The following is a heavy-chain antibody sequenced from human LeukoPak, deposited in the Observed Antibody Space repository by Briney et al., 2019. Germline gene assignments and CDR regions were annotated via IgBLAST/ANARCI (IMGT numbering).Heavy chain of an antibody. CDR1: GGSISNSY. D-gene: IGHD4-17*01. CDR2: IFYTGIT. Sequence: SETLSLTCTVSGGSISNSYWSWIRQTPGKGLEWVGYIFYTGITNYSPSLESRVTLSVDTSKNQFSLKLSSVTAADTAVYYCAKESYGPFDIWGQGTVVTVSS. V-gene: IGHV4-59*01. J-gene: IGHJ3*02. CDR3: AKESYGPFDI.